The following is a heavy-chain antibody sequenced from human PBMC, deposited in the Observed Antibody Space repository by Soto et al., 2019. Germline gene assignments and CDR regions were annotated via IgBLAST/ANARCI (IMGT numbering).Heavy chain of an antibody. V-gene: IGHV3-23*01. CDR3: AKAYCTSTSCSTYYFDY. CDR2: ISGSGGNT. D-gene: IGHD2-2*02. Sequence: PVGSLRLSCTASGFTFSNYAMSWVRQAPGKGLEWVSIISGSGGNTYYADSVKGRFTISRDNSKNTLYLQMNSLRAEDTAVYYCAKAYCTSTSCSTYYFDYWGQGTLVTVSS. CDR1: GFTFSNYA. J-gene: IGHJ4*02.